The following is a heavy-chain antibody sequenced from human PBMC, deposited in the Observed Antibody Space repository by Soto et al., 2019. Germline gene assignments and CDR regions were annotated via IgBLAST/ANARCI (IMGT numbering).Heavy chain of an antibody. J-gene: IGHJ3*01. CDR2: VTSSASST. CDR1: GFTFRSFA. CDR3: AKGGAVLLDPFDV. D-gene: IGHD1-26*01. Sequence: GQLLESGGGMVQPVGSLRLSCAASGFTFRSFARNWVRLPPGRGLEWVAAVTSSASSTHHADSVKGRFTISRDNSKNTLYLPMNSLRADDTAVYYCAKGGAVLLDPFDVWGQGTMVTVSS. V-gene: IGHV3-23*01.